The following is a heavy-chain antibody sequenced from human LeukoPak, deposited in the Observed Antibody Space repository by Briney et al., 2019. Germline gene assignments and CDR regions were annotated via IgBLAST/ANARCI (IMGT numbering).Heavy chain of an antibody. CDR3: ARGTWDY. Sequence: GGSLRLSCAASGFTFSSYEMNWVRQAPGKGLEWVSYISSRGSTIYYADSVKGRFNISRDNAKNSLYLQMNRLRAEDTAVYYCARGTWDYWGQGTLVTVSS. D-gene: IGHD1-1*01. J-gene: IGHJ4*02. V-gene: IGHV3-48*03. CDR1: GFTFSSYE. CDR2: ISSRGSTI.